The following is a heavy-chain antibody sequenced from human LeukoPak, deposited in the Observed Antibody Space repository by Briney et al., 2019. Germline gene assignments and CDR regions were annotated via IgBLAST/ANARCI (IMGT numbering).Heavy chain of an antibody. Sequence: TGGSLRLSCAASGFTFSSYAMSWVRQAPGKGLEWVSAISGSGGSTYYADSVKGRFTISRDNSKNTLYLQMNGLRAEDTAVYYCAKDLRLGGRPYYFDYWGQGTLVTVSS. CDR3: AKDLRLGGRPYYFDY. D-gene: IGHD3-16*01. CDR2: ISGSGGST. J-gene: IGHJ4*02. CDR1: GFTFSSYA. V-gene: IGHV3-23*01.